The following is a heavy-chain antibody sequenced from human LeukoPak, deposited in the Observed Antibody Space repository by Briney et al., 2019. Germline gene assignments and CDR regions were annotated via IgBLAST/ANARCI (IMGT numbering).Heavy chain of an antibody. CDR3: AREPGIAVGVLVVY. CDR2: ISTYNGNT. Sequence: ASVKVSCKASGFTFTTRQGIAWVRQAPGQGLEWMGWISTYNGNTNYGQKFQGRVTMTTDTSTSTAYMELRSLRFDDTAVYYCAREPGIAVGVLVVYWGQGDLVSVSS. D-gene: IGHD6-19*01. V-gene: IGHV1-18*01. CDR1: GFTFTTRQG. J-gene: IGHJ4*02.